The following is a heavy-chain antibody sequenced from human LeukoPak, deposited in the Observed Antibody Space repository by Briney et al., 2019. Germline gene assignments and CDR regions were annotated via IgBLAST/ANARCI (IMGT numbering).Heavy chain of an antibody. Sequence: SETLSLTCAVYGGSFSGYYWSWIRQPPGKGLEWIGEINHSGSTNYNPSLKSRVTISVDTSKNQFSLKLSSVTAADTAVYYCARGASYYGSGSYSFFDYWGQGTLVTVSS. D-gene: IGHD3-10*01. J-gene: IGHJ4*02. CDR2: INHSGST. CDR3: ARGASYYGSGSYSFFDY. CDR1: GGSFSGYY. V-gene: IGHV4-34*01.